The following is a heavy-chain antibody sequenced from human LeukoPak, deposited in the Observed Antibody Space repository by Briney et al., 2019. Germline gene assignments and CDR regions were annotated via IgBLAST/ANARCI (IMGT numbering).Heavy chain of an antibody. CDR3: ARDSVRFWSGYSQQGYFDY. Sequence: GGSLRLSCAASGFTFSSYAMHWVRQAPGKGLEWVAVISFDGSNKYYADSVKGRFTISRDNSKNTLCLQMNSLRTEDTAVYYCARDSVRFWSGYSQQGYFDYWGQGTLVTVSS. CDR1: GFTFSSYA. D-gene: IGHD3-3*01. CDR2: ISFDGSNK. J-gene: IGHJ4*02. V-gene: IGHV3-30-3*01.